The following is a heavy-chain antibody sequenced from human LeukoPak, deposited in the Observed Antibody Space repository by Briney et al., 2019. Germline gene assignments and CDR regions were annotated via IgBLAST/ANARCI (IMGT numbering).Heavy chain of an antibody. CDR3: ATGGSMAHEGIHS. CDR1: GFTFSTYA. D-gene: IGHD3-10*01. Sequence: GGSLRLSCAGSGFTFSTYAMSWVRQAPGKGLEWVSSISNTGGFTYHADSMKGRFTISRDNLKNTLFLQMKSLRGDDTAVYFCATGGSMAHEGIHSWGQGTLVIVSS. J-gene: IGHJ4*02. CDR2: ISNTGGFT. V-gene: IGHV3-23*01.